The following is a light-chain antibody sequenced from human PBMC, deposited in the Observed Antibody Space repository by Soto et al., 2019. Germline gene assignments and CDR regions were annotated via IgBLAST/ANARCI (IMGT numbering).Light chain of an antibody. J-gene: IGKJ5*01. V-gene: IGKV3-20*01. Sequence: EIVLTQSPGTLSLSPGERATLSCRASQSLSSDYLAWYQQKPGQAPRLLVYGAASRATGIPDRFSGSGSGTEFTLTIRRLEPEDFAVYYCQQYGTSPITFGQGTRLDIK. CDR1: QSLSSDY. CDR3: QQYGTSPIT. CDR2: GAA.